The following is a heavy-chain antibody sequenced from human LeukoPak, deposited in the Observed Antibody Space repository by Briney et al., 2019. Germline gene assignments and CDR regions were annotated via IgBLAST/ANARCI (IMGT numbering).Heavy chain of an antibody. J-gene: IGHJ4*02. D-gene: IGHD6-6*01. CDR1: GITFSSYA. Sequence: GGSLRLSCAASGITFSSYAMHWVRQAPGKGLEWVAIISYDGSDKYYADSVKGRLTISRDNSKNTLYLQMNSLRAEDTAVYYCARVVGYSSSYYFDYWGQGTLVTVSS. CDR2: ISYDGSDK. V-gene: IGHV3-30-3*01. CDR3: ARVVGYSSSYYFDY.